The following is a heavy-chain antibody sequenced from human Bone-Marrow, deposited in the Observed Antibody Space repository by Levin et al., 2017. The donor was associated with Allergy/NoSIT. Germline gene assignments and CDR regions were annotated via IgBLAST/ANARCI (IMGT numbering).Heavy chain of an antibody. Sequence: SQTLSLTCSVSGVSIRGNYWSWIRQSPGKGLEWIGSVYYSGRTNYNPSLKSRLTISVDTSKNQFSLRLSSVTAADTAVYYCADQYDSSGIKMKYWGQGTLVTVSS. CDR3: ADQYDSSGIKMKY. CDR1: GVSIRGNY. D-gene: IGHD3-22*01. V-gene: IGHV4-59*08. CDR2: VYYSGRT. J-gene: IGHJ4*02.